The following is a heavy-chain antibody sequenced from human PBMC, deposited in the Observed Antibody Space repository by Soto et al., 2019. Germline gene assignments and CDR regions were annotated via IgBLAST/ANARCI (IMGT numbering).Heavy chain of an antibody. D-gene: IGHD6-25*01. V-gene: IGHV1-2*02. CDR2: VNPGSGGT. J-gene: IGHJ5*02. Sequence: ASVKVSCKASGYTFTAYFIHWVRQVPGQGLEWMGWVNPGSGGTNSAQKFQGRVTMTRDTSISTAYMELSSLTSDDTAVYYCARGVGSSWFDPWGRGTLVTVSS. CDR3: ARGVGSSWFDP. CDR1: GYTFTAYF.